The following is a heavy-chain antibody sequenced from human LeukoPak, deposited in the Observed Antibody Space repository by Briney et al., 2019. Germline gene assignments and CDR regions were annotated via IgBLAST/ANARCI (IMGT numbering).Heavy chain of an antibody. CDR3: ARGVVVVPAAIDY. J-gene: IGHJ4*02. CDR1: GYTFTGYY. V-gene: IGHV1-2*02. CDR2: INPNSGGT. Sequence: ASVNVSCKASGYTFTGYYMHWVRQAPGQGLEWMGWINPNSGGTNYAQKFQGRVTMTRDTSISTAYMELSRLRSDDTAVYYCARGVVVVPAAIDYWGQGTLVTVSS. D-gene: IGHD2-2*01.